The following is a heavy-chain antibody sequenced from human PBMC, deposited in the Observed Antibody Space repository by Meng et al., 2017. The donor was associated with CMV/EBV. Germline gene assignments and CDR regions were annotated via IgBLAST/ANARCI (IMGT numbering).Heavy chain of an antibody. D-gene: IGHD3-10*01. Sequence: PHRQQSGPGLVKPSETLSLTCTVSGGSISSSSYYWGWIRQPPGKGLEWIGSIYYSGSTYYNPSLKSRVTISVDTSKNQFSLKLSSVTAADTAVYYCVTWLWFGELSGYYFDYWGQGTLVTVSS. V-gene: IGHV4-39*07. CDR3: VTWLWFGELSGYYFDY. J-gene: IGHJ4*02. CDR2: IYYSGST. CDR1: GGSISSSSYY.